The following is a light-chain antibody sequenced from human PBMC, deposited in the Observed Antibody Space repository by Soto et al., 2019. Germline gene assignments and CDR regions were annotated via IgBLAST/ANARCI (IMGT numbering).Light chain of an antibody. Sequence: EIVLTQSPATLSLSPGERATLSCRASQSVSSYLAWYQQKPGQAPLLLVYDASNRATGIPARFSGSGSGTDLTLTISSLEPEDFSVYYCQQRSNWPPKVTFGGGTKVEIK. CDR1: QSVSSY. CDR2: DAS. V-gene: IGKV3-11*01. CDR3: QQRSNWPPKVT. J-gene: IGKJ4*01.